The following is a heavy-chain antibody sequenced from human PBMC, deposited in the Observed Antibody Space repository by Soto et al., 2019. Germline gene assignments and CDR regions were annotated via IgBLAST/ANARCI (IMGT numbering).Heavy chain of an antibody. CDR1: GFTFSSYG. Sequence: GGSLRLSCAASGFTFSSYGMHWVRQAPGKGLEWVAVIWYDGSNKYYADSVKGRFTISRDNSKNTLYLQMNSLRAEDTAVYYCARDTRWLQPHYYFDYWGQGTLVTVSS. V-gene: IGHV3-33*01. D-gene: IGHD5-12*01. J-gene: IGHJ4*02. CDR3: ARDTRWLQPHYYFDY. CDR2: IWYDGSNK.